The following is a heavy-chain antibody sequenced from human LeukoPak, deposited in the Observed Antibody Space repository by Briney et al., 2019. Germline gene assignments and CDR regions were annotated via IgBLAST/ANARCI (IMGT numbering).Heavy chain of an antibody. CDR3: ARVGGTGSSWHPTYYYYMDV. V-gene: IGHV1-18*01. CDR2: ISAYNGNT. CDR1: GGTFSSYA. J-gene: IGHJ6*03. Sequence: ASVKVSCKASGGTFSSYAISWVRQAPGQGLEWMGWISAYNGNTNYAQKLQGRVTMTTDTSTSTAYMELRSLRSDDTAVYYCARVGGTGSSWHPTYYYYMDVWGKGTTVTVSS. D-gene: IGHD6-13*01.